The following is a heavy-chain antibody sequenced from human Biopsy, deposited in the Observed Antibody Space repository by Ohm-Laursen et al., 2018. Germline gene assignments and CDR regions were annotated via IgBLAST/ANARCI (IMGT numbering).Heavy chain of an antibody. CDR3: AKPADSYGSEFYFDY. CDR2: INTSGGST. D-gene: IGHD4-17*01. J-gene: IGHJ4*02. V-gene: IGHV3-23*01. Sequence: LRLSCSASGFTFSSYAMTWVRQAPGKGLEWVSVINTSGGSTHYAVSVKGRFTISRDNSKNTLYLRMNSLRAEDAAVYYCAKPADSYGSEFYFDYWGQGTLVTVSS. CDR1: GFTFSSYA.